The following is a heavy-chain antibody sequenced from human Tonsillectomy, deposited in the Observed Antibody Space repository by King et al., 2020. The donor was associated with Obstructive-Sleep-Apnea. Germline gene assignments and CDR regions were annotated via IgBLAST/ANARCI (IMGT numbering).Heavy chain of an antibody. D-gene: IGHD3-10*01. CDR3: ARGQITMIRGVLRSYYFDY. Sequence: QLVQSGAVVKKPGASVRVSCKASGSTFTNYDINWGRQATGQGPEWMGWVSPNSDNTGYAQKFQGRVTMTRNTSISTAYMELSSLRSEDTAVYSCARGQITMIRGVLRSYYFDYWGQGTPVTVSS. CDR2: VSPNSDNT. CDR1: GSTFTNYD. V-gene: IGHV1-8*01. J-gene: IGHJ4*02.